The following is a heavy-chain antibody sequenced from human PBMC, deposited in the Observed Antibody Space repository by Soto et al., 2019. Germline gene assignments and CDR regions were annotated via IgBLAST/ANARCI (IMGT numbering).Heavy chain of an antibody. CDR3: AKEGGGYSYGRFDY. CDR2: ISYDGSNK. Sequence: GGSLRLSCAASGFTFSSYGMHWVRQAPGKGLEWVAVISYDGSNKYYADSVKGRFTISRDNSKNTLYLQMSSLRAEDTAVYYCAKEGGGYSYGRFDYWGQGTLVTVSS. V-gene: IGHV3-30*18. CDR1: GFTFSSYG. J-gene: IGHJ4*02. D-gene: IGHD5-18*01.